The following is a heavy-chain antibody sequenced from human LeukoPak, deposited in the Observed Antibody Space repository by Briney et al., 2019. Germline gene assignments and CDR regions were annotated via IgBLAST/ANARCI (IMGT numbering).Heavy chain of an antibody. V-gene: IGHV3-33*01. Sequence: QPGGSLRLSCAASGFTFSGSGMHWVRQAPGKGLEWVAFIWNDGSNEDYVHSVKGRFTISRDNYKNTLYLQMNSLRAEDTAVYYCARDAQWVFDLWGQGTLVTVSS. D-gene: IGHD1-26*01. CDR2: IWNDGSNE. CDR3: ARDAQWVFDL. J-gene: IGHJ5*02. CDR1: GFTFSGSG.